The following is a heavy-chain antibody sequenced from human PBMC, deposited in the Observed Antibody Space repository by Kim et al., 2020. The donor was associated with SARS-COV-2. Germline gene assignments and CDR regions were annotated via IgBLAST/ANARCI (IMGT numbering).Heavy chain of an antibody. D-gene: IGHD3-10*01. J-gene: IGHJ6*02. CDR1: GFTFSSYG. V-gene: IGHV3-30*18. CDR2: ISYDGSNK. CDR3: AKSHVRGFILTWDQLSYYGMDV. Sequence: GGSLRLSCAASGFTFSSYGMHWVRQAPGKGLEWVAVISYDGSNKYYADSVKGRFTISRDNSKNTLYLQMNSLRAEDTAVYYCAKSHVRGFILTWDQLSYYGMDVWGRGTTVTVSS.